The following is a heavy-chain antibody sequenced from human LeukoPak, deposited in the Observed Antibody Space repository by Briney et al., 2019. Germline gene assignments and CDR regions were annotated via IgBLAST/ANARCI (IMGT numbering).Heavy chain of an antibody. D-gene: IGHD4-11*01. J-gene: IGHJ5*02. V-gene: IGHV1-2*02. Sequence: APVKVSCKASGYTFTGYYMHWVRQAPGQGLEWMGWINPNSGGTNYAQKFQGRVTMTRDTSISTAYMELSRLRSDDTAVYYCARSKIKTNWFDPWGQGTLVTVSS. CDR1: GYTFTGYY. CDR3: ARSKIKTNWFDP. CDR2: INPNSGGT.